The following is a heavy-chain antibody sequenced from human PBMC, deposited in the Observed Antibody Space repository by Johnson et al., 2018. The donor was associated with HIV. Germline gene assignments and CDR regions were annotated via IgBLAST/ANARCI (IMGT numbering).Heavy chain of an antibody. Sequence: VQLVESGGGLIQPGGSLRLSCAASGFTFSNAWMTWVRQAPGKGLEWVGRIKRKSDGETTDYAAPVKGRFTISRDDSKNSLYLQMNSLKTEDTAVYSCATGDCSGGSCHAFDIWGQGTMVTVSS. CDR1: GFTFSNAW. J-gene: IGHJ3*02. CDR3: ATGDCSGGSCHAFDI. D-gene: IGHD2-15*01. V-gene: IGHV3-15*01. CDR2: IKRKSDGETT.